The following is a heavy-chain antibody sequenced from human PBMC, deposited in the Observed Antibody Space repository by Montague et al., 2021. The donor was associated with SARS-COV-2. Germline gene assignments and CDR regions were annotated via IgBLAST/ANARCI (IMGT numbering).Heavy chain of an antibody. CDR2: XDWDDDK. D-gene: IGHD3-22*01. CDR1: GFSLSTSGMC. V-gene: IGHV2-70*11. Sequence: PELVKPTQTLTLTCTFSGFSLSTSGMCVSWIRQPPGKALEWLARXDWDDDKYYSTSLKTRLTISKDTSKNQVVLTMTNMDPVDTATYYCARTHYYDSSGYHDAFDIWGQGTMVTVSS. CDR3: ARTHYYDSSGYHDAFDI. J-gene: IGHJ3*02.